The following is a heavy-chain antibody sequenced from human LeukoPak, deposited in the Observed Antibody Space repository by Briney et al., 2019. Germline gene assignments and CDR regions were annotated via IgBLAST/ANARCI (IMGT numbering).Heavy chain of an antibody. CDR1: GGSVNSGSYY. CDR2: IYDSGST. V-gene: IGHV4-61*01. CDR3: ARDLGNWFDP. Sequence: PSETLSLTCTVSGGSVNSGSYYWSWIRQPPGKGLEWIGCIYDSGSTNHNPSLKSRATMSEDTSKNQFSLKLSSVTAADTAVYYCARDLGNWFDPWGQGTLVTVSS. J-gene: IGHJ5*02.